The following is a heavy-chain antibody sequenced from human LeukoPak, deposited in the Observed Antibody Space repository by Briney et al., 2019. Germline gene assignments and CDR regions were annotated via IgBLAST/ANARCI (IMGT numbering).Heavy chain of an antibody. Sequence: SETLSLTCTVSGGSISSSSYYWGWIRQPPGKGLEWIGSIYYSGSTHYNPSLKSRVTISVDTSKNQFSLKLSSVTAADTAVYYCARRTRYCSSTSCYSWFDPWGQGTLVTVSS. CDR2: IYYSGST. CDR3: ARRTRYCSSTSCYSWFDP. V-gene: IGHV4-39*01. D-gene: IGHD2-2*02. CDR1: GGSISSSSYY. J-gene: IGHJ5*02.